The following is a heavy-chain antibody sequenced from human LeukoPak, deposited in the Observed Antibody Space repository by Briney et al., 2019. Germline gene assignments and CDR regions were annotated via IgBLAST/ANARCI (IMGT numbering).Heavy chain of an antibody. CDR1: GFTFDDYA. CDR3: AKGSIAAAGTRGWFDP. D-gene: IGHD6-13*01. V-gene: IGHV3-9*03. J-gene: IGHJ5*02. Sequence: GRSLRLSCAASGFTFDDYAMHWVRQAPGKGLEWVSGISWNSGSIGYADSVKGRFTISRDNAKNSLYLQMNSLRAEDMALYYCAKGSIAAAGTRGWFDPWGQGTLVTVSS. CDR2: ISWNSGSI.